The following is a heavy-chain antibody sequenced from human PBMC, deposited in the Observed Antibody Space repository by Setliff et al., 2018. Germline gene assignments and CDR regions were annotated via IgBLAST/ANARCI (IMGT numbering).Heavy chain of an antibody. CDR3: ARRRNENYFDY. Sequence: GASVKVSCKASGYIFTYYAIHWVRQAPGQRLEWMGWINAGNGNTKYSQKSQGRVTITRDTSASTAYMELSSLTSEDTAVYYCARRRNENYFDYWGQGTLVTVSS. CDR1: GYIFTYYA. V-gene: IGHV1-3*01. CDR2: INAGNGNT. J-gene: IGHJ4*02.